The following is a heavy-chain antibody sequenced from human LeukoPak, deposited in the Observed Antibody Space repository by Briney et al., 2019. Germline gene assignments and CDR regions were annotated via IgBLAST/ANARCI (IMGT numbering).Heavy chain of an antibody. CDR1: GFTFSSYA. Sequence: PGGSLRLSCAASGFTFSSYAMHWVRQARGKGLEYVSAISSNGGSTYYANSVKGRFTISRDNAKNSLFLQMNGLRGEDTAVYYCARGAMAGPFDYWGLGILVTVSS. J-gene: IGHJ4*02. CDR2: ISSNGGST. CDR3: ARGAMAGPFDY. D-gene: IGHD5-18*01. V-gene: IGHV3-64*01.